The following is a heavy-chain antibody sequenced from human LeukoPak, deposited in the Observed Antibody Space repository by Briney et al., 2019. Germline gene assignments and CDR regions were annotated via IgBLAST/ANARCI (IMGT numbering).Heavy chain of an antibody. Sequence: GGSLGLSCAAPGFTFSSSAMSWVRQAPGKGLEWVSAISNNGGYTYYADSVQGRFTISRDNSKSTLCLQMNSLRAEDTAVYYCAKQLGYCSDGSCYFPYWGQGTLVTVSS. CDR3: AKQLGYCSDGSCYFPY. D-gene: IGHD2-15*01. CDR2: ISNNGGYT. CDR1: GFTFSSSA. V-gene: IGHV3-23*01. J-gene: IGHJ4*02.